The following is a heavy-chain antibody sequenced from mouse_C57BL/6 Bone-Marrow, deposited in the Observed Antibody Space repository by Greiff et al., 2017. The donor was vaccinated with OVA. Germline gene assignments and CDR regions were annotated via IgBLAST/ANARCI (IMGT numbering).Heavy chain of an antibody. CDR2: IHPNSGST. J-gene: IGHJ4*01. CDR1: GYTFTSYW. CDR3: ARRGGRLARDY. Sequence: QVQLQQPGAELVKPGASVKLSCKASGYTFTSYWMHWVKQRPGQGLEWIGMIHPNSGSTNYNEKFKSKATLTVDKSSSTAYMQLSSLTSEDSAVYYCARRGGRLARDYWGQGTSVTVSS. V-gene: IGHV1-64*01.